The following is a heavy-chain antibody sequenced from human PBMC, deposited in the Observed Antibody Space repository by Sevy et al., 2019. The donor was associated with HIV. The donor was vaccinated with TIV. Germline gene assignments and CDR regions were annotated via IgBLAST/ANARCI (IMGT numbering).Heavy chain of an antibody. V-gene: IGHV1-24*01. CDR2: FDPEDGET. D-gene: IGHD3-22*01. Sequence: ASVKVSCKVSGYTLTQLSMHWVRQAPGKGLEWMVSFDPEDGETRYAQMLQGRVTLTEDTSTDTAYMELRSLKSEDTAVYYCATTKDYYDSSGSPFDYWGQGTLVTVSS. CDR1: GYTLTQLS. J-gene: IGHJ4*02. CDR3: ATTKDYYDSSGSPFDY.